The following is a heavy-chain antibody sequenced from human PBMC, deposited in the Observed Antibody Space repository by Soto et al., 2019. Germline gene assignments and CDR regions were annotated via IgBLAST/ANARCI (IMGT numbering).Heavy chain of an antibody. CDR2: INPNSGAT. J-gene: IGHJ4*02. Sequence: QVQLVQSGAEVKKPGASVKVSCKASGYTFTAYHIHWVRQAPGQGLEWMGWINPNSGATNYAQKFQAWVTMTRDTSISTAYMELSGLRSDDTAVYYCAREGNCNGDIFYPLVGLWYWGQGTLVTGSS. V-gene: IGHV1-2*04. D-gene: IGHD2-15*01. CDR3: AREGNCNGDIFYPLVGLWY. CDR1: GYTFTAYH.